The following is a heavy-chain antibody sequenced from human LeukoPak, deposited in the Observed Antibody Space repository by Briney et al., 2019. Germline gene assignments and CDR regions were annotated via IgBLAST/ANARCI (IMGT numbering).Heavy chain of an antibody. D-gene: IGHD4/OR15-4a*01. CDR2: IKTDGSQT. J-gene: IGHJ4*02. V-gene: IGHV3-7*01. CDR1: GFTFSTYW. Sequence: GGSLRLSCAASGFTFSTYWMTWVRQAPGKGLEWVANIKTDGSQTCYLDSVKGRFTISRDNAKNFLSLQLGSLRADDTGVYYCARASMGGRDYHLDSWGQGTLVTVSS. CDR3: ARASMGGRDYHLDS.